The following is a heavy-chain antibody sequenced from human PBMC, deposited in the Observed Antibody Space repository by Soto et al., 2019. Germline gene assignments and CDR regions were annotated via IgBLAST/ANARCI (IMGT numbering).Heavy chain of an antibody. Sequence: SDTLSLTCTVSGGSISSGGYYWSWIRQHPGKGLEWIGYIYYSGSTYYNPSLKSRVTISVDTSKNQFSLKLSSVTAADTAVYYCARVRELWLDFDYWGQGTLVTVSS. D-gene: IGHD5-18*01. CDR1: GGSISSGGYY. CDR3: ARVRELWLDFDY. V-gene: IGHV4-31*03. J-gene: IGHJ4*02. CDR2: IYYSGST.